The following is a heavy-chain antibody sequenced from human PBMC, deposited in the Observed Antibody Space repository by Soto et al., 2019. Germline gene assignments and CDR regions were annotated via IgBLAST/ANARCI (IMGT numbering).Heavy chain of an antibody. J-gene: IGHJ6*02. Sequence: GGSLRFSCAASGFTFSSYGMHWVRQAPGKGLEWVAVIWYDGSNKYYADSVKGRFTISRDNSKNTLYLQMNSLRAEDTAVYYCARDIAAAGTSYYYYGMDVWGQGTTVTVSS. CDR2: IWYDGSNK. V-gene: IGHV3-33*01. CDR1: GFTFSSYG. D-gene: IGHD6-13*01. CDR3: ARDIAAAGTSYYYYGMDV.